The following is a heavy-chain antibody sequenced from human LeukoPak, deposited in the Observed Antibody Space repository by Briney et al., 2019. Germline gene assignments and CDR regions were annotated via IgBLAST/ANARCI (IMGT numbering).Heavy chain of an antibody. V-gene: IGHV3-66*01. D-gene: IGHD3-10*01. Sequence: GGSLRLSCAASGFTVSSNYMSWVRQAPGKGLEWVSVIYSGGSTNYADSVKGRFTISRDNSKNTLYLQMNSLRAEDTAVYYCARGSSKPPYNWFDPWGQGTLVTVSS. CDR3: ARGSSKPPYNWFDP. J-gene: IGHJ5*02. CDR2: IYSGGST. CDR1: GFTVSSNY.